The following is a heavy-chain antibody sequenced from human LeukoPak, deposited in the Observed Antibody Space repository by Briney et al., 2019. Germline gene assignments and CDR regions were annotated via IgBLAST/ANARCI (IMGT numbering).Heavy chain of an antibody. V-gene: IGHV3-64*01. CDR1: GFTFSSYA. Sequence: GGSLRLSCAASGFTFSSYAMHWVRQAPGKGLEYVSAISSNGGSTYYANSVKGRFTISRDNSKNTLYLQMGSLRAEDMAVYYCARGYDFWSGYWSHSDYWGQGTQVTVSS. CDR2: ISSNGGST. CDR3: ARGYDFWSGYWSHSDY. D-gene: IGHD3-3*01. J-gene: IGHJ4*02.